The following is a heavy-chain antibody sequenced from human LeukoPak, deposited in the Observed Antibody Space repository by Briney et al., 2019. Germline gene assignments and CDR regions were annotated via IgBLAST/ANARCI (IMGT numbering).Heavy chain of an antibody. J-gene: IGHJ2*01. Sequence: GGSLRLSCAASGFTFSSHAMNWVRQAPGKGLEWVSYISISSSSVYYADSVKGRFTISRDNSKNTLYLQMNSLRAEDTAVYYCARDGAFTGPHWWFDLWGRGTLVTVSS. CDR3: ARDGAFTGPHWWFDL. CDR1: GFTFSSHA. D-gene: IGHD2-8*02. CDR2: ISISSSSV. V-gene: IGHV3-48*01.